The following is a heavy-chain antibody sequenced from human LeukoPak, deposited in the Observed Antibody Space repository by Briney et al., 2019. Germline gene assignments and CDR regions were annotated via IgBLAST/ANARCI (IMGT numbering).Heavy chain of an antibody. J-gene: IGHJ4*02. CDR1: GGSFSGYY. CDR3: ARHMVRGVIEKFDY. Sequence: SETLSLTCAVCGGSFSGYYWSWIRQPPGKGLEWIGEINHSGSTNYNPSLKSRVTISVDTSKNQFSLKLSSVTAADTAVYYCARHMVRGVIEKFDYWGQGTLVTVSS. CDR2: INHSGST. V-gene: IGHV4-34*01. D-gene: IGHD3-10*01.